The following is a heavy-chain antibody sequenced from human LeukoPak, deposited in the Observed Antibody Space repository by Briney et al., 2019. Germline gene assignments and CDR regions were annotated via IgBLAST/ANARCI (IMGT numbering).Heavy chain of an antibody. CDR2: IKRDGSEK. CDR1: GLTFSSYW. Sequence: GGSLRLSCAASGLTFSSYWMYWVRQAPGKGLEWVANIKRDGSEKYYVDSVKGRFTISRDNAKNSVYLQMNSLRVEDTAVYYCANKGRVAYWGQGTLVTVSS. CDR3: ANKGRVAY. V-gene: IGHV3-7*01. J-gene: IGHJ4*02. D-gene: IGHD3-3*01.